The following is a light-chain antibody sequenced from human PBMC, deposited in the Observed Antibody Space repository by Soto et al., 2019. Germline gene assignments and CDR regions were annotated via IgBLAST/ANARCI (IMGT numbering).Light chain of an antibody. CDR1: QDISNY. CDR2: DAS. V-gene: IGKV1-33*01. Sequence: DIQMTQSPSSLSASVGDRVTITCQASQDISNYLNWYQQKPGKAPKLLIYDASNLETGDPSRFSGSESGTDFTFTISSLQPEDIATYYCQQYGNLPYTFGQGTKLEIK. J-gene: IGKJ2*01. CDR3: QQYGNLPYT.